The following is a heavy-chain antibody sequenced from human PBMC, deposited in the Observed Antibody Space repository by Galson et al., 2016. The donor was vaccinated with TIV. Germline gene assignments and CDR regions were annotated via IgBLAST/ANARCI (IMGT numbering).Heavy chain of an antibody. CDR1: GDIFSSYA. CDR2: VIPIFGTS. J-gene: IGHJ4*02. CDR3: VKDSLLYYDSSGHYSH. D-gene: IGHD3-22*01. V-gene: IGHV1-69*13. Sequence: SVKVSCKASGDIFSSYAITWVRQAPGQGLEWMGGVIPIFGTSNYAQKFQGRVTIAADDSTGTAYMELSGLRSEDTAVYYCVKDSLLYYDSSGHYSHWGQGTLVTVSS.